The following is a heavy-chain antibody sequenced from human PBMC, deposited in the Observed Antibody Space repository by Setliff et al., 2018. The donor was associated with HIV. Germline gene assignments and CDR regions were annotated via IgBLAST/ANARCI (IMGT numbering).Heavy chain of an antibody. J-gene: IGHJ4*02. Sequence: SETLSLTCSVSGGSISSRSYYWGWIRQPPGKGLEWIGTISYSGNTYYRPSLKSRVTISVDTSKNQFSLKLTSVTAADTAVYYCARLSDTAMASFDSWGQGILVTVS. CDR1: GGSISSRSYY. D-gene: IGHD5-18*01. CDR2: ISYSGNT. CDR3: ARLSDTAMASFDS. V-gene: IGHV4-39*01.